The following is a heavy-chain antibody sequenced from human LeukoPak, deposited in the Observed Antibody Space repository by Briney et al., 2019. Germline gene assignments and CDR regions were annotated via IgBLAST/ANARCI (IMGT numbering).Heavy chain of an antibody. D-gene: IGHD6-13*01. CDR3: ARVAAGIGFFQH. V-gene: IGHV4-59*08. CDR1: GGSISHDY. Sequence: SETLSLTCTVSGGSISHDYWSWIRQPPGKGLEWIGNIHHSGSTYYNPSLKSRVTISVDTSKNQLSLKLSSVTAADTAVYYCARVAAGIGFFQHWGQGTLVTVSS. J-gene: IGHJ1*01. CDR2: IHHSGST.